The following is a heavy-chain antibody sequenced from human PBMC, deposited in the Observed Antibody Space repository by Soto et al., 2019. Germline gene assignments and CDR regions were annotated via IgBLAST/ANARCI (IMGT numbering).Heavy chain of an antibody. CDR1: GFTFSSYE. CDR2: ISSSGSTI. CDR3: AGLNYDFWSGYYDY. D-gene: IGHD3-3*01. V-gene: IGHV3-48*03. J-gene: IGHJ4*02. Sequence: EVQLVESGGGLVQPGGSLRLSCAASGFTFSSYEMNWVRQAPGKGLEWVSYISSSGSTIYYADSVKGRFTISRDNAKNSLYLQMNSLRAEDTAVYCCAGLNYDFWSGYYDYWGQGTLVTVSS.